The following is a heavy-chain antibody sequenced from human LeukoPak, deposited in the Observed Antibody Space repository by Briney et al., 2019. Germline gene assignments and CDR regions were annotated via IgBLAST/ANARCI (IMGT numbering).Heavy chain of an antibody. CDR2: ISAYNGNT. J-gene: IGHJ6*03. CDR1: GYTFTSYG. Sequence: ASVKVSCKASGYTFTSYGISWVRQAPGQGLEWMGWISAYNGNTNYAQKLQGRVTMTTDTSTSTAYMELRSLRSEDTAVYYCATARRYYDFWSRTEGDYYIDVWGKGTTVTVSS. V-gene: IGHV1-18*01. D-gene: IGHD3-3*01. CDR3: ATARRYYDFWSRTEGDYYIDV.